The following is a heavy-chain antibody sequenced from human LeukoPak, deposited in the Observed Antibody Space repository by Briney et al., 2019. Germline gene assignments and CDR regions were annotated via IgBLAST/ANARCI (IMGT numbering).Heavy chain of an antibody. D-gene: IGHD2-8*02. Sequence: GESLKISCKGSGYSFTSYWIGWVRQMPGKGLEWMGIIYPGDSDTRYSPSFQGQVTISADKSISTAYLQWSSLKASDTAMYYCARTHYRPPRGGVYYYYYYMDVWGKGTTVTVSS. CDR2: IYPGDSDT. CDR1: GYSFTSYW. CDR3: ARTHYRPPRGGVYYYYYYMDV. V-gene: IGHV5-51*01. J-gene: IGHJ6*03.